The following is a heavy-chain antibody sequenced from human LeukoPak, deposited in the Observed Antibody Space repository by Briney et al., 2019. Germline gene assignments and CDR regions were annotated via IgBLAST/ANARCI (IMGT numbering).Heavy chain of an antibody. Sequence: SQTLSLTCVISGDSVSSNDAAWNWIRQSPSRGLEWLGRTYYRSKWYNDYALSVKSRIGINSDTSKNQFSLQLNSVTPEDTGVYYCARGWGLDVWGEGTTVTVSS. V-gene: IGHV6-1*01. J-gene: IGHJ6*04. D-gene: IGHD2-21*02. CDR1: GDSVSSNDAA. CDR2: TYYRSKWYN. CDR3: ARGWGLDV.